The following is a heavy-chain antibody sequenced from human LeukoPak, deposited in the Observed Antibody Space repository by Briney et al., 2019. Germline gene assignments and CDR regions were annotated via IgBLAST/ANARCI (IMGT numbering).Heavy chain of an antibody. J-gene: IGHJ4*02. CDR3: AKVISAGIGDYYFDY. D-gene: IGHD4-17*01. CDR2: ISASGGTT. V-gene: IGHV3-23*01. CDR1: GFTFSSYA. Sequence: GGSLRLSCAASGFTFSSYAMNWVRQAPGKGLEWVSAISASGGTTYYADSVRGRFTISRDNSKNTLYLQINSLRAEDTVVYYCAKVISAGIGDYYFDYWGQGTLVTVSS.